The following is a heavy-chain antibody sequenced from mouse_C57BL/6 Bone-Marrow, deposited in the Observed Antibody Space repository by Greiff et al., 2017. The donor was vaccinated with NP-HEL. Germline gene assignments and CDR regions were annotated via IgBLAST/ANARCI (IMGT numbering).Heavy chain of an antibody. CDR2: ISSGSSTI. D-gene: IGHD3-3*01. Sequence: EVKLMESGGGLVKPGGSLKLSCAASGFTFSDYGMHWVRQAPEKGLEWVAYISSGSSTIYYADTVKGRFNISRDNAKNTLFLQMTSLRSEDTAMYYCARRRDGAMDYWGQGTSVTVSS. CDR1: GFTFSDYG. V-gene: IGHV5-17*01. CDR3: ARRRDGAMDY. J-gene: IGHJ4*01.